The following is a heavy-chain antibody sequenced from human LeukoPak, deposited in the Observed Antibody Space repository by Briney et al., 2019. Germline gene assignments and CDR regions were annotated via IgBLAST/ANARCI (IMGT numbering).Heavy chain of an antibody. J-gene: IGHJ4*02. Sequence: GGSLRLSCAASGFTFSSYSMNWVRQAPGKGLEWVSYISSSSTIYYADSVKGRFTISRDNAKNSLYLQMNSLRAEDTAVYYCAGGVTVVRGAHYWGQGTLVTVSS. D-gene: IGHD3-10*01. CDR2: ISSSSTI. CDR1: GFTFSSYS. CDR3: AGGVTVVRGAHY. V-gene: IGHV3-48*01.